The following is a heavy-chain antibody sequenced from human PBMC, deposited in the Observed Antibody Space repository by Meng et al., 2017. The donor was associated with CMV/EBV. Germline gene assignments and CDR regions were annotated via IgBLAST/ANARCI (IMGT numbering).Heavy chain of an antibody. CDR1: GFTFSSYA. V-gene: IGHV3-30*04. Sequence: GESLKISCAASGFTFSSYAMHWVRQAPGKGLEWVAVISYDGSNKYYADSVKGRFTISRDNSKNTLYLQMNSLRAEDTAAYYCARDRILVPSAYYGMDVWGQGTTVTVSS. CDR3: ARDRILVPSAYYGMDV. CDR2: ISYDGSNK. J-gene: IGHJ6*02. D-gene: IGHD2-2*01.